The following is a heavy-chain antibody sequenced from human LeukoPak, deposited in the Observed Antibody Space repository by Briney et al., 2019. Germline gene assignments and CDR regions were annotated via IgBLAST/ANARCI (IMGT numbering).Heavy chain of an antibody. CDR3: ARSDGYGLVGI. CDR2: IYHSGST. CDR1: GYSISSGYY. J-gene: IGHJ3*02. D-gene: IGHD3-10*01. Sequence: SETLSLTCTVSGYSISSGYYWGWIRQPPGKGLEWIGSIYHSGSTYYNPSLKSRVTISVDTSKNQFSLKLSSVTAADTAVYYCARSDGYGLVGIWGQGTMVTVSS. V-gene: IGHV4-38-2*02.